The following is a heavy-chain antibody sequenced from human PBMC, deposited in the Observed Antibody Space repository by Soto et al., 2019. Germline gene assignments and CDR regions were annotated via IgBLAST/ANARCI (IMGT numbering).Heavy chain of an antibody. CDR3: AKEKYSSSWYLDY. D-gene: IGHD6-13*01. Sequence: PWGSLRLSCAASGFTFSSYGMHWVRQAPGKGLEWVAVISYDGSNKYYADSVKGRFTISRDNSKNTLYLQMNSLRAEDTAVYYCAKEKYSSSWYLDYWGQGTLVTVSS. J-gene: IGHJ4*02. CDR2: ISYDGSNK. CDR1: GFTFSSYG. V-gene: IGHV3-30*18.